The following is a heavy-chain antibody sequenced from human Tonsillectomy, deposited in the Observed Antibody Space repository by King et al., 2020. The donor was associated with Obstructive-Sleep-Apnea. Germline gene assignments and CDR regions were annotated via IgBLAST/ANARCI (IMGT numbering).Heavy chain of an antibody. CDR2: IKWDGGST. CDR1: GFTFDDYT. Sequence: VQLVESGGVVVQPGGSLRLSCAASGFTFDDYTMHWVRQVPGKGLEWVSLIKWDGGSTYYAESVKGRLTISRENSKNSLYLQMNSLRTEDTPLYYCAKDHRHSGSSLVFDYWGQGTLVTVSS. CDR3: AKDHRHSGSSLVFDY. J-gene: IGHJ4*02. D-gene: IGHD1-26*01. V-gene: IGHV3-43*01.